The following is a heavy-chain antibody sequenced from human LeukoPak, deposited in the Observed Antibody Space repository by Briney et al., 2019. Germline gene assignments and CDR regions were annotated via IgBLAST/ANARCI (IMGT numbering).Heavy chain of an antibody. D-gene: IGHD3-16*01. J-gene: IGHJ4*02. Sequence: GGSLRLSCTASGFTFSSYVMSCVRQAPGKGLEWVSGINWNGGSTGYADSVKGRFTISRDNAKNSLYLQMNSLRAEDTALYYCARDQLPGGYWGGGPLVTVSS. CDR2: INWNGGST. V-gene: IGHV3-20*04. CDR1: GFTFSSYV. CDR3: ARDQLPGGY.